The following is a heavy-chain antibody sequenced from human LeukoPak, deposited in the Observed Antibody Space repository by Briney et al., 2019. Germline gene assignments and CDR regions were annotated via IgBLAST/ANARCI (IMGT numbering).Heavy chain of an antibody. CDR1: GFTFSRFS. CDR2: ITSGGVYI. Sequence: GGSLRLSCAASGFTFSRFSMNWVRQAPGKGLEWVSSITSGGVYIYYADSVKGRFTISRDNTKNSLYLQLTSLRAEDTAVYYCARPRTPYYYDSSGYYPGFDVWGQGTVVTVST. V-gene: IGHV3-21*01. D-gene: IGHD3-22*01. CDR3: ARPRTPYYYDSSGYYPGFDV. J-gene: IGHJ3*01.